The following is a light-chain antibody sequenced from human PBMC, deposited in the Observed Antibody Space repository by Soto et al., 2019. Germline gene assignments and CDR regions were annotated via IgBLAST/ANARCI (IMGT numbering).Light chain of an antibody. CDR1: QTVSTNY. Sequence: EIVLTQSPDTLSLSPGERATLSCRASQTVSTNYLAGYQQKPGQAPRLLIYGESKRATGIPDRFSGSGSGTDFTLTISRLEPEDFAVYCCQQYGSSPRTFGQGTKVEIK. CDR3: QQYGSSPRT. CDR2: GES. J-gene: IGKJ1*01. V-gene: IGKV3-20*01.